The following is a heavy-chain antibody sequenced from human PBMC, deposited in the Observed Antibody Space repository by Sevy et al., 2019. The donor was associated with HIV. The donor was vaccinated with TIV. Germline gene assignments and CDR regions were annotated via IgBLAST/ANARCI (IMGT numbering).Heavy chain of an antibody. J-gene: IGHJ6*02. D-gene: IGHD3-22*01. CDR3: ARDRVHSSGYYYYYYYGMDV. CDR1: GFTFSSYW. CDR2: IKQDGSEK. Sequence: GGSLRLSCAASGFTFSSYWMSWVRQAPGKGLEWVANIKQDGSEKYYVDSVKGRFTISRDNAKNSLYLQMNSLRAEDTAVYYCARDRVHSSGYYYYYYYGMDVWGQGTTVTVS. V-gene: IGHV3-7*01.